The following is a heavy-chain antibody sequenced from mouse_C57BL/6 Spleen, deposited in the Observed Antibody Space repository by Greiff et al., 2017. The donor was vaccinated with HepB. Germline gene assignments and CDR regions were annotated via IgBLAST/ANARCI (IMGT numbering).Heavy chain of an antibody. D-gene: IGHD3-3*01. V-gene: IGHV1-54*01. CDR2: INPGSGGT. CDR3: AITGTFAY. CDR1: GYAFTNYL. J-gene: IGHJ3*01. Sequence: VQVVESGAELVRPGTSVKVSCKASGYAFTNYLIEWVKQRPGQGLEWIGVINPGSGGTNYNEKFKGKATLTADKSSSTAYMQLSSLTSEDSAVYFCAITGTFAYWGQGTLVTVSA.